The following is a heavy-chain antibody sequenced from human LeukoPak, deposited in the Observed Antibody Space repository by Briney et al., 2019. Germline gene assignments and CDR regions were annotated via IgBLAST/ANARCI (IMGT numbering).Heavy chain of an antibody. J-gene: IGHJ5*02. CDR1: GGSISNYY. Sequence: SETLSLTCTLSGGSISNYYWNWIRQPPGKGLDWIGYVYYSGSTKYNPSLKSRVTISVDTSNNQFSLRLSSVTGADTAVYYCARGGFLDPFDPWGQGTLVTVSS. D-gene: IGHD1-1*01. V-gene: IGHV4-59*01. CDR3: ARGGFLDPFDP. CDR2: VYYSGST.